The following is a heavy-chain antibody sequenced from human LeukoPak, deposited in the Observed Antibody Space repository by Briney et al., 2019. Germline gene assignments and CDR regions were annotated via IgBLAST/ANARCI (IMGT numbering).Heavy chain of an antibody. CDR2: ITGSGGST. CDR1: GFTFGDYA. CDR3: ARDLAVWSGS. Sequence: GGSLRLSCTASGFTFGDYAVSWVRQAPGKGLEWVSSITGSGGSTFYADSVKGRFTISRDNSKNTLYLQMNRLRAEDTALYYCARDLAVWSGSWGQGTLVTVSS. D-gene: IGHD3-3*01. V-gene: IGHV3-23*01. J-gene: IGHJ5*02.